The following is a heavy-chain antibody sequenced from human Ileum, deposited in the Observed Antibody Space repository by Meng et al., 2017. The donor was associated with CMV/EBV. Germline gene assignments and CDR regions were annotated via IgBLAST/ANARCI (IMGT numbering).Heavy chain of an antibody. CDR1: GFTFGDYA. V-gene: IGHV3-23*01. CDR2: LNPSGDDT. J-gene: IGHJ4*02. CDR3: ATGQERHHH. Sequence: GGSLRLSCAASGFTFGDYAMTWVRQAPGKGLEWVSSLNPSGDDTHYADSVKGRFTISRDNSRNTLSLQMDSLGADDTAVYYCATGQERHHHWGPGTLVTVSS.